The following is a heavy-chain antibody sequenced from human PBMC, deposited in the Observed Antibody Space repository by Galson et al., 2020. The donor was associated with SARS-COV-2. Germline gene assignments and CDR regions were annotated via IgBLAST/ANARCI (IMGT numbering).Heavy chain of an antibody. D-gene: IGHD6-19*01. J-gene: IGHJ6*02. CDR1: GFTFSSYE. CDR2: ISSSGSTI. Sequence: GGSLRLSCATSGFTFSSYEMNWVRQAPRKGLEWVSYISSSGSTIYYADSVKGRFTISRDNAKNSLYLQMNSLRAEDTAVYYCARGLIAVAGYYYYGMDVWGQGTTVTVSS. CDR3: ARGLIAVAGYYYYGMDV. V-gene: IGHV3-48*03.